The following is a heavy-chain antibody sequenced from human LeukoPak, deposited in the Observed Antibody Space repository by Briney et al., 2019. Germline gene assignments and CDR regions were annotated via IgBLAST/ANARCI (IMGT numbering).Heavy chain of an antibody. Sequence: ASVKVSCKASGYTFTGYYMHWVRQAPGQGLEWMGGINPNSGGTNYAQKFQCRVTMTRDTSISTAYMELSRLRSDDTAVYYCAVSYVLLWFGELTQFDYWGQGTLVTVSS. CDR1: GYTFTGYY. D-gene: IGHD3-10*01. V-gene: IGHV1-2*02. CDR2: INPNSGGT. CDR3: AVSYVLLWFGELTQFDY. J-gene: IGHJ4*02.